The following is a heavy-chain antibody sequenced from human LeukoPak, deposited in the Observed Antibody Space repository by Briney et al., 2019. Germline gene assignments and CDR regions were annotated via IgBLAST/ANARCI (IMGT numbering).Heavy chain of an antibody. CDR3: ASPYGSGSYSYYGMDV. V-gene: IGHV3-30*04. CDR1: GFTFSSYA. D-gene: IGHD3-10*01. CDR2: ISYDGSNK. J-gene: IGHJ6*02. Sequence: GGSLRLSCAASGFTFSSYAMHWVRQAPGKGLEWVAVISYDGSNKYYADSVKGRFTISRDNSKNTLYLQMDSLRAEDTAVYYCASPYGSGSYSYYGMDVWGQGTTVTVSS.